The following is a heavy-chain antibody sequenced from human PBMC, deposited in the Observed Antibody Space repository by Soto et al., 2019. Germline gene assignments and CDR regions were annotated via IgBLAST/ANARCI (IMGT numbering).Heavy chain of an antibody. CDR3: AKIVARHSLVPVFDQ. CDR1: GFTFAEFA. J-gene: IGHJ4*02. V-gene: IGHV3-9*01. Sequence: SLRLSCVGSGFTFAEFAIHWVRQAPGKGLEWVAGISCDSGSTNYAHSVRGRFTITRDKAKKSVYLHMTSLGSEDTAFYYCAKIVARHSLVPVFDQWGQGALVTVSS. CDR2: ISCDSGST. D-gene: IGHD2-21*01.